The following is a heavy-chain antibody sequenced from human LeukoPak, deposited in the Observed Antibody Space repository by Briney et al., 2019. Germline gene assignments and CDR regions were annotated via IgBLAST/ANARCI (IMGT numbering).Heavy chain of an antibody. CDR3: ARGRKTTVENWFDP. Sequence: GASVKVSCKASGYTFTGYYMHWVRQAPGQGLEWMGWINPNSGGTNYAQKFQGRVTMTRDTSISTAYMELSRLRSDDTAVYYCARGRKTTVENWFDPWGQGTLVTVSS. CDR1: GYTFTGYY. J-gene: IGHJ5*02. D-gene: IGHD4-23*01. CDR2: INPNSGGT. V-gene: IGHV1-2*02.